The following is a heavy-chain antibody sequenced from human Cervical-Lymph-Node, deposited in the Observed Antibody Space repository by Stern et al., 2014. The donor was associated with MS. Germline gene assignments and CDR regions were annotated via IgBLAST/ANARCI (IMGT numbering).Heavy chain of an antibody. CDR3: ATEVGVQGNHDSDYFDS. D-gene: IGHD2-21*02. CDR2: IPYIGST. J-gene: IGHJ4*02. CDR1: GDSMSNYY. V-gene: IGHV4-59*01. Sequence: VQLVESGPGLVKPSETLSLTCTVSGDSMSNYYWSWIRQSPGKGLEWIGYIPYIGSTNYSPSLESRVTIAKDTSKNQFSLRLSSVTAADTAVYYCATEVGVQGNHDSDYFDSWGQGTLVTVSS.